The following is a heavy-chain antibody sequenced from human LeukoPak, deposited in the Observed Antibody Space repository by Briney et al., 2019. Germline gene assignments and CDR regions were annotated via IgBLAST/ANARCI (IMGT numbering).Heavy chain of an antibody. V-gene: IGHV1-8*01. Sequence: ASVKVSCKASGYTFTSYDINWVRQATGQGLEWMGWMNPNSGNTGYAQKFQGRVTMTRNTSISTAYMELSSLRSEDTAVYYCASSRGSSWWDPPEQYNWFDPWGQGTLVTVSS. CDR3: ASSRGSSWWDPPEQYNWFDP. J-gene: IGHJ5*02. CDR1: GYTFTSYD. CDR2: MNPNSGNT. D-gene: IGHD6-13*01.